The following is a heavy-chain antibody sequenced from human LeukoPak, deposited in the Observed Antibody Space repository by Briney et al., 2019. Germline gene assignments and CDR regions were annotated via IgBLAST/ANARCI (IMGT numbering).Heavy chain of an antibody. D-gene: IGHD2-2*01. Sequence: ASVKVSCKASGYTFTGYYMHWARQAPGQGLEWMGRINPNSGGTNYAQKFQGRVTMTRDTSISTAYMELSRLRSDDTAVYYCARVPRYCSSTSCLDYWGQGTLVTVSS. CDR2: INPNSGGT. CDR3: ARVPRYCSSTSCLDY. J-gene: IGHJ4*02. V-gene: IGHV1-2*06. CDR1: GYTFTGYY.